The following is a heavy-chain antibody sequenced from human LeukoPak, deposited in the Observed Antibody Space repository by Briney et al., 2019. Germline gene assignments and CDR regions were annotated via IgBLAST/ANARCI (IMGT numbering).Heavy chain of an antibody. J-gene: IGHJ1*01. CDR1: GGSFSGCY. Sequence: PSETLSLTCAVYGGSFSGCYWSWIRQPPGKGLEWIGEINHSGSTNYNPSLKSRVTISVDTSKNQFSLKLSSVTAADTAVYYCASGPPHIVVVPAAQGYFQHWGQGTLVTVSS. V-gene: IGHV4-34*01. D-gene: IGHD2-2*01. CDR3: ASGPPHIVVVPAAQGYFQH. CDR2: INHSGST.